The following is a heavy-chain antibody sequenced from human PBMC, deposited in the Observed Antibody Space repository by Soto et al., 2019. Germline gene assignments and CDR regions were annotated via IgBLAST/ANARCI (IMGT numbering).Heavy chain of an antibody. CDR2: ISYDGSNK. J-gene: IGHJ6*02. V-gene: IGHV3-30*18. CDR3: AKDNGYSHARGTDV. Sequence: QVQLVESGGGVVQPGRSLRLSCAASGFTFSSYGMHWVRQAPGKGLEWVAVISYDGSNKYYADSVKGRFTISRDNSKNTLYLQMNSLRAEDTAVYYCAKDNGYSHARGTDVWGQGPTVTVSS. CDR1: GFTFSSYG. D-gene: IGHD5-18*01.